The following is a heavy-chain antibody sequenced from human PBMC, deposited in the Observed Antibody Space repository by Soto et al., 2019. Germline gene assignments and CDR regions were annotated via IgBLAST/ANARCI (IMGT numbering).Heavy chain of an antibody. Sequence: AGGSLRLSCAASGFTFSSYAMSWVRQAPGKGLEWVSAISGSGGSTYYADSVKGRFTISRDNSKNTLYLQMNSLRAEDTAVYYCAKDLFLYSEWFFDYWGQGTLVTVSS. J-gene: IGHJ4*02. CDR1: GFTFSSYA. CDR2: ISGSGGST. D-gene: IGHD3-3*01. CDR3: AKDLFLYSEWFFDY. V-gene: IGHV3-23*01.